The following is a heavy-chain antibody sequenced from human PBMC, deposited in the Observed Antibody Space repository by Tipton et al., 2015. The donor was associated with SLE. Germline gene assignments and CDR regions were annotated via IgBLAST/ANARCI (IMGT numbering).Heavy chain of an antibody. CDR3: ARWWGSTHFDY. D-gene: IGHD2-15*01. CDR1: GGSVSSPIDY. CDR2: IYDRGST. Sequence: TLSLTCTVSGGSVSSPIDYWSWIRQSPGKGLEWIGSIYDRGSTNYNPSLKSRVTISVDTSKNQVSLKLNSVTAADTAVYYCARWWGSTHFDYWGQGTLVTVSS. J-gene: IGHJ4*02. V-gene: IGHV4-61*01.